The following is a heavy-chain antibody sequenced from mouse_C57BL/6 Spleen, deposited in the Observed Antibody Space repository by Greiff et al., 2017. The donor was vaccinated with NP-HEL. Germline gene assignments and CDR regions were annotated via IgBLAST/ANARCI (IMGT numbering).Heavy chain of an antibody. Sequence: VQLKESGPELVKPGASVKIPCKASGYTFTDYNMDWVKQSHGKSLEWIGDINPNNGGTIYNQKFKGKATLTVDKSSSTAYMELRSLTSEDTAVYYCARRGYYYGSSLYYAMDYWGQGTSVTVSS. J-gene: IGHJ4*01. D-gene: IGHD1-1*01. V-gene: IGHV1-18*01. CDR1: GYTFTDYN. CDR2: INPNNGGT. CDR3: ARRGYYYGSSLYYAMDY.